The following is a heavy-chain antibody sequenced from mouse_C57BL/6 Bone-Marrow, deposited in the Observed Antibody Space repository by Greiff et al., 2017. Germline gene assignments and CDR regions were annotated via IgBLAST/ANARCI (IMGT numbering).Heavy chain of an antibody. CDR3: AREDDYDHLTCAY. J-gene: IGHJ3*01. CDR2: IYPGGGYT. Sequence: VQLQQSGAELVRPGTSVKMSCKASGYTFTNYWIGWAKQRPGHGLEWIGDIYPGGGYTNYNEKFKGKATLTADKSSSTAYMQFSSLTSEDSAIYYCAREDDYDHLTCAYWGQGTLVTVSA. D-gene: IGHD2-4*01. CDR1: GYTFTNYW. V-gene: IGHV1-63*01.